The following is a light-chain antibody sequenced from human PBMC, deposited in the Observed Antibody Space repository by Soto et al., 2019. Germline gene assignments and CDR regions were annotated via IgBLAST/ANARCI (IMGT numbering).Light chain of an antibody. CDR3: QSYDSSRSAYVV. Sequence: QSVLTQLPSVSGAPGQRVTISCTGSSSNIGAGYDVHWYQQLPGTAPKLLIYGNSNRPSGVPDRFSGSKSGTSASLAITGLQAEDEADYYCQSYDSSRSAYVVFGGGTKLTVL. J-gene: IGLJ2*01. CDR2: GNS. V-gene: IGLV1-40*01. CDR1: SSNIGAGYD.